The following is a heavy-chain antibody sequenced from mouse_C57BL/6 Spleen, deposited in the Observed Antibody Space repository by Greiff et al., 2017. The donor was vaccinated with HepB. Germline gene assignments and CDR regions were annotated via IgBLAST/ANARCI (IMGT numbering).Heavy chain of an antibody. J-gene: IGHJ1*03. CDR1: GYTFTSYW. V-gene: IGHV1-53*01. CDR2: INPSNGGT. CDR3: AREGILYEYDGRYFDV. D-gene: IGHD2-4*01. Sequence: QVQLQQPGTELVKPGASVKLSCKASGYTFTSYWMHWVKQRPGQGLEWIGNINPSNGGTNYNEKFKSKATLTVDKSSSTAYMQLSSLTSEDSAVYYCAREGILYEYDGRYFDVWGTGTTVTISS.